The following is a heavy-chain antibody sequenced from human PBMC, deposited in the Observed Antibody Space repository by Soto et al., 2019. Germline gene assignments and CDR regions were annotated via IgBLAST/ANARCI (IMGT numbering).Heavy chain of an antibody. D-gene: IGHD6-19*01. V-gene: IGHV1-46*01. J-gene: IGHJ4*02. CDR2: INPSGGST. Sequence: ASVKVSCKASGYTFTSYYMHWVRQAPGQGLEWMGIINPSGGSTSYAQKFQGRVTMTRDASTSTVYMELSSLRFEDTAVYYCARMRSSGRFDYWGQGTLVTVSS. CDR1: GYTFTSYY. CDR3: ARMRSSGRFDY.